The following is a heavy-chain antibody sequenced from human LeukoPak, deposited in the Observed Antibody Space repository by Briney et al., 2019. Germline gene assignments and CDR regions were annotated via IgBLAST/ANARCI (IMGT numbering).Heavy chain of an antibody. CDR2: IYYSGST. J-gene: IGHJ3*02. Sequence: PSETLSLTCTVSGGSISSYYWSWIRQPPGKGLEWIGYIYYSGSTNYNPSLKSRVTISVDTSKNQFSLKLSSVTAADTAVYYCARDSDSSDGAFDIWGQGTMVTVSS. CDR1: GGSISSYY. V-gene: IGHV4-59*01. D-gene: IGHD3-22*01. CDR3: ARDSDSSDGAFDI.